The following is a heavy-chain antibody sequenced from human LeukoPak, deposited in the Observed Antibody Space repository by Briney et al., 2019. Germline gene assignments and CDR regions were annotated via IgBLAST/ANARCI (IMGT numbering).Heavy chain of an antibody. Sequence: GGSLRLSCAASGFTFSNYGMSWVRQAPGKGLEWVSAISDSGSDTYYANSVKGRFTISRDNSKNTLYLQMNSLRAEDTAVYYCAKRVPYSSSSVYFDYWGQGTLVTVSS. V-gene: IGHV3-23*01. D-gene: IGHD6-6*01. CDR3: AKRVPYSSSSVYFDY. CDR1: GFTFSNYG. J-gene: IGHJ4*02. CDR2: ISDSGSDT.